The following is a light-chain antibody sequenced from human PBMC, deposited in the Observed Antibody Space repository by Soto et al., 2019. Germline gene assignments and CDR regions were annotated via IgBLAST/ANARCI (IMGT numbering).Light chain of an antibody. J-gene: IGKJ1*01. CDR2: KTS. V-gene: IGKV2-24*01. CDR1: QSLAYSDGNIY. Sequence: DVVLTQTPLPSPVTLGQPASISCKSSQSLAYSDGNIYLNWLQQRPGQPPRLLIYKTSNRFSGVPDRVSGSGTGTDFTLKISKVEAEDVGVYYCVEASLLPHAFGQGTKLEIK. CDR3: VEASLLPHA.